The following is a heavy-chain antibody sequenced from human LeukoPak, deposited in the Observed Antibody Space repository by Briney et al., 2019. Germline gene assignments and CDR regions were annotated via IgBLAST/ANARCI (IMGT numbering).Heavy chain of an antibody. V-gene: IGHV1-2*02. CDR1: GYTFTGYY. CDR3: ARSIAVAGTAGDN. D-gene: IGHD6-19*01. CDR2: INPNSGGT. J-gene: IGHJ4*02. Sequence: ASVNDSCKASGYTFTGYYMHWVRQAPGQGLEWMGWINPNSGGTNYAQKLQGRVTMTRDTSISTAYMELSRLRSDDTAVYYCARSIAVAGTAGDNWGQGTLVTVSS.